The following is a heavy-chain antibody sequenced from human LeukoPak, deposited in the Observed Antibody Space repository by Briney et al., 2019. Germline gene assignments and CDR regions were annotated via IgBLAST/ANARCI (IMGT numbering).Heavy chain of an antibody. CDR2: IYYSGST. Sequence: SETLSLTCTVSGGSISSSSYYWGWIRQPPGKGLEWIGSIYYSGSTYYNPSLKSRVTISVDTSKNQFSLKLSSVTAADTAVYYCVRQGVYYYDSSGYYDYWGQGTLVTVSS. J-gene: IGHJ4*02. CDR1: GGSISSSSYY. V-gene: IGHV4-39*01. D-gene: IGHD3-22*01. CDR3: VRQGVYYYDSSGYYDY.